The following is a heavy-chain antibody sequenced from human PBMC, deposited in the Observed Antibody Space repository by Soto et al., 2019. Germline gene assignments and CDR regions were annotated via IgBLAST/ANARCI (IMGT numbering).Heavy chain of an antibody. J-gene: IGHJ6*02. CDR3: ARDQEVNYADYGGSDYYYGLDV. Sequence: SETLFLTCTASGDSINNGGYYWTWIRQHPEKGLEWIGYIYYTGSAYYNPSLKSRVIISVDTSKNQFSLRLSSVTAADTAVYYCARDQEVNYADYGGSDYYYGLDVWGQGTTVTVSS. CDR2: IYYTGSA. V-gene: IGHV4-31*03. CDR1: GDSINNGGYY. D-gene: IGHD4-17*01.